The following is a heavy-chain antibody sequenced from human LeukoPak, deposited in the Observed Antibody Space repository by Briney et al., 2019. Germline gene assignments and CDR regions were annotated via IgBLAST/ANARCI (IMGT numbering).Heavy chain of an antibody. D-gene: IGHD6-13*01. CDR1: GYTFTGYY. CDR2: INPNSGGT. V-gene: IGHV1-2*02. J-gene: IGHJ4*02. CDR3: ARDKPYSSSWSNGYFDY. Sequence: ASVKVSCKASGYTFTGYYMHWVRQAPGQGLEWMGWINPNSGGTDYAQKFQGRVTMTRDTSISTAYMELSRLRSDDTAVYYCARDKPYSSSWSNGYFDYWGQGTLVTVSS.